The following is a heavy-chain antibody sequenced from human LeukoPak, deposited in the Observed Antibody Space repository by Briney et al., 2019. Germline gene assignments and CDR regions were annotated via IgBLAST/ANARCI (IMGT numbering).Heavy chain of an antibody. CDR1: GGSISSSNW. CDR2: IYHSGST. D-gene: IGHD3-3*01. V-gene: IGHV4-4*02. CDR3: ARGKITIFGVVTPVDY. Sequence: SETLSLTCAVSGGSISSSNWWSWVRQPPGKGLEWIGEIYHSGSTNYNPSLKSRVTISVDKSKNQFSLKLSSVTAADTAVYYCARGKITIFGVVTPVDYWGQGTLVTVSS. J-gene: IGHJ4*02.